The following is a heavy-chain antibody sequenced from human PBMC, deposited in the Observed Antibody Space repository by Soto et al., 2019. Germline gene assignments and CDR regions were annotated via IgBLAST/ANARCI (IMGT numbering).Heavy chain of an antibody. CDR3: ARELCVGVGATGAFEI. J-gene: IGHJ3*02. CDR1: GGTFSSYA. D-gene: IGHD1-26*01. Sequence: SVKVSCKASGGTFSSYAIRWVRQAPGQGLEWMGGIIPSFGTANYAQKFQGRVTITADESTSTAYMELSSLRSEDTAVYYCARELCVGVGATGAFEIWGQGTMVTVSS. CDR2: IIPSFGTA. V-gene: IGHV1-69*13.